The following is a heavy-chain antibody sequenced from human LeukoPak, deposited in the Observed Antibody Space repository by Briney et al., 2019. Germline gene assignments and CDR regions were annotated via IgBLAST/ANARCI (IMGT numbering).Heavy chain of an antibody. CDR1: GYSFTSYG. V-gene: IGHV1-18*01. D-gene: IGHD3-10*01. Sequence: ASVKLSCKASGYSFTSYGISWVRQAPGQGLEWMGWISAYNGNTNYAQKLQGRVTMTTDTSTSTAYMELRSLRSDDTAVYYCARHYGSGSYYKDYYYYMDVWGKGTTVTVSS. CDR2: ISAYNGNT. CDR3: ARHYGSGSYYKDYYYYMDV. J-gene: IGHJ6*03.